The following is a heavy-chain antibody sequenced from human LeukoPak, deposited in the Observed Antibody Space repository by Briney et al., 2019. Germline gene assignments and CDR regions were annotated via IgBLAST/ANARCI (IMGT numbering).Heavy chain of an antibody. CDR2: IRIKAYGGTT. J-gene: IGHJ3*02. V-gene: IGHV3-49*04. Sequence: PGGALTLSCTPSVFTFGDYAMSWVRQAPAKGLEWVGLIRIKAYGGTTEYVASEKGRFTISRDDSKSIAYLQMTSLKTEDTAVYYCTREGRSGQRAFDIWGQGTMVTVSS. CDR3: TREGRSGQRAFDI. CDR1: VFTFGDYA. D-gene: IGHD3-10*01.